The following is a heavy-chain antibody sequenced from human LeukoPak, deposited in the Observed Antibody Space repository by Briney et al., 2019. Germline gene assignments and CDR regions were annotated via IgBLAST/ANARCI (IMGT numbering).Heavy chain of an antibody. D-gene: IGHD3-10*01. J-gene: IGHJ4*02. CDR1: GFTFSSYS. CDR2: ISSSSSYI. Sequence: PGGSLRLSCAASGFTFSSYSMNWVRRAPGKGLEWVSSISSSSSYIYYADSVKGRFTISRDNAENSLYLQMNSLRAEDTAVYYCARDSGEVGLPDYWGQGTLVTVSS. V-gene: IGHV3-21*01. CDR3: ARDSGEVGLPDY.